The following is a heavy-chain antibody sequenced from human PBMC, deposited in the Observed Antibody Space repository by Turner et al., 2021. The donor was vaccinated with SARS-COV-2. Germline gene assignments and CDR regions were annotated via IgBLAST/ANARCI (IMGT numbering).Heavy chain of an antibody. D-gene: IGHD2-21*01. Sequence: QVQLEQSGAEVTKPGASVTVSCQTYGDIPTNYNMHWVRQAPGQGLEWMGWINPTSGGRNYAQNFQGRVTMTGDTSTRTTYMELKRLTSDDTAVYYCASMCNCGGAQDVSFDVWGQGTMVAVSS. J-gene: IGHJ3*01. CDR2: INPTSGGR. CDR1: GDIPTNYN. CDR3: ASMCNCGGAQDVSFDV. V-gene: IGHV1-2*02.